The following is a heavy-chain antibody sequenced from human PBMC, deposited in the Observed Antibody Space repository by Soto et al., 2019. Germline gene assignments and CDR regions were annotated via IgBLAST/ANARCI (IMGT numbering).Heavy chain of an antibody. CDR2: ISGSSDTI. J-gene: IGHJ6*02. V-gene: IGHV3-48*02. Sequence: DVQLVESGGGLVQRGGSLRLSCAASGLSLSTYSLNWVRQAPRKGLEWVPYISGSSDTIYYADSVKGRFTISRDNAKNSLYLQMNSLRDDDTAVYFCARGFDLQYGMDVWGQGTTVTVSS. CDR3: ARGFDLQYGMDV. CDR1: GLSLSTYS. D-gene: IGHD3-10*01.